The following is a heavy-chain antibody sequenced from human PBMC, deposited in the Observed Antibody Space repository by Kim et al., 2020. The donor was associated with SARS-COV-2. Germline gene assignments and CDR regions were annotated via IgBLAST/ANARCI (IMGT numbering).Heavy chain of an antibody. CDR3: ARAGWLRLGAVDYYYGMDV. V-gene: IGHV4-59*01. Sequence: SETLSLTCTGSGGSISGYYWSWIRQPPGKGLECIGYIYYSGTTTYNPSLKSRVTISVDTSKNQSSLKLSSVTAADTAVYYCARAGWLRLGAVDYYYGMDVWGQGTTVTVSS. CDR1: GGSISGYY. CDR2: IYYSGTT. D-gene: IGHD5-12*01. J-gene: IGHJ6*02.